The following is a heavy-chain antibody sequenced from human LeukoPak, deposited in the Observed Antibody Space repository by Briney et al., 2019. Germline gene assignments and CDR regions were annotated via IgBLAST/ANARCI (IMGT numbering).Heavy chain of an antibody. CDR1: GYTFNSFF. CDR3: ARGGVYSSSSADY. D-gene: IGHD6-6*01. CDR2: INPNSGGV. J-gene: IGHJ4*02. Sequence: GASVKVSCKASGYTFNSFFIHWVRRAPGQGLEWMGWINPNSGGVNYAQTFQGRIALTRDTSATTVYMELTSPTSDDTAVYYCARGGVYSSSSADYWGLGTLVTVSS. V-gene: IGHV1-2*02.